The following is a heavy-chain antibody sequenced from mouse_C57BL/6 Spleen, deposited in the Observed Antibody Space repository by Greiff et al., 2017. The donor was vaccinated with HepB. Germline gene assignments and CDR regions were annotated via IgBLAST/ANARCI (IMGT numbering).Heavy chain of an antibody. CDR3: ARKQLRLRVYYFDY. CDR2: ISDGGSYT. D-gene: IGHD3-2*02. J-gene: IGHJ2*01. Sequence: EVKLVESGGGLVKPGGSLKLSCAASGFTFSSYAMSWVRQTPEKRLEWVATISDGGSYTYYPDNVKGRFTISRDNAKNNLYLQMSHLKSEDTAMYYCARKQLRLRVYYFDYWGQGTTLTVSS. V-gene: IGHV5-4*03. CDR1: GFTFSSYA.